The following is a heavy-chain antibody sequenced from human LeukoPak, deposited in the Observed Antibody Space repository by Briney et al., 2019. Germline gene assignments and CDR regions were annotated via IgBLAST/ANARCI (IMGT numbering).Heavy chain of an antibody. Sequence: GESLKISCQASGYSFPTDWIGWVRQMPGKGLEWMGIIYPDDSDTRYSPSFQGQVTISADKSINTAFLQWSSLTASDTAMYYCARQPPLLGGGDAFDIWGQGTMVTVSS. CDR2: IYPDDSDT. CDR3: ARQPPLLGGGDAFDI. J-gene: IGHJ3*02. D-gene: IGHD2-15*01. CDR1: GYSFPTDW. V-gene: IGHV5-51*01.